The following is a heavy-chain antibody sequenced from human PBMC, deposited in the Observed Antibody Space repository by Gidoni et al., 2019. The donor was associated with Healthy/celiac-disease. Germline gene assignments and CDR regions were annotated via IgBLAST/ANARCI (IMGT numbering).Heavy chain of an antibody. D-gene: IGHD6-19*01. Sequence: QVQLQESGPGLVKPSQTLSLTRTVPGGSISSGRYYWSWIRQPPGKGLEWIGRIFTRGSTNYNPSLKSRVTISVDTSKNQFSLKLSSVTAADTAVYYCARVNSSGWYQVGYFDYWGQGTLVTVSS. CDR3: ARVNSSGWYQVGYFDY. CDR1: GGSISSGRYY. V-gene: IGHV4-61*02. J-gene: IGHJ4*02. CDR2: IFTRGST.